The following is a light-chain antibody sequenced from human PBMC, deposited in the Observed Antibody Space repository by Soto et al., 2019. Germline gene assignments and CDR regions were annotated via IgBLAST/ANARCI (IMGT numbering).Light chain of an antibody. J-gene: IGKJ1*01. V-gene: IGKV3-20*01. CDR3: HHFGSLPET. Sequence: EIVLTQSPGTLSLSPGERATLSCRASQSVSSIYLAWYQQKPGQAPRLLIYGASSRATGIPDRFSGSGSGTDFTLTISRLEPEDFAVYYCHHFGSLPETFGQGTNVE. CDR1: QSVSSIY. CDR2: GAS.